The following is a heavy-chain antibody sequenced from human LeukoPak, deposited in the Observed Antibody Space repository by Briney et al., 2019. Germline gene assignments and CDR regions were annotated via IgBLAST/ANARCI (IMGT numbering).Heavy chain of an antibody. D-gene: IGHD2-21*02. J-gene: IGHJ6*03. Sequence: PSETLSLTCSVSGGSITSGRYYWTWIRQPAGKGLEWIGRLYTNDNTNYDPSLESRVSISVDTSKSQFYLQLTSVTAADTAVYFCARGVVTDDYYMDVWGKGITVIVSS. CDR2: LYTNDNT. CDR1: GGSITSGRYY. CDR3: ARGVVTDDYYMDV. V-gene: IGHV4-61*02.